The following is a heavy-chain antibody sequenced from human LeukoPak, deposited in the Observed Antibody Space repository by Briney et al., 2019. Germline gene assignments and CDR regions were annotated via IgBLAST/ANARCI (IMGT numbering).Heavy chain of an antibody. D-gene: IGHD2-15*01. V-gene: IGHV1-18*01. CDR2: ISAYNGNT. J-gene: IGHJ6*02. CDR1: GYTFTSYG. Sequence: GASVKVSCKASGYTFTSYGISWVRQAPGQGLEWMGWISAYNGNTNYAQKLQGRVTMTTDTSTSTAYMEPRSLRSDDTAVYYCARTFSCSGGSCYPDLTPGDPVYYYYYGMDVWGQGTTVTVSS. CDR3: ARTFSCSGGSCYPDLTPGDPVYYYYYGMDV.